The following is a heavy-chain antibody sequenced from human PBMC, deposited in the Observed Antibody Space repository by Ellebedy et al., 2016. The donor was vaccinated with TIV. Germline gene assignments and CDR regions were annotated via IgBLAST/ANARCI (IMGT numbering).Heavy chain of an antibody. D-gene: IGHD2-2*01. V-gene: IGHV3-30*18. J-gene: IGHJ4*02. CDR1: GFTFSSYS. Sequence: PGGSLRLSCAASGFTFSSYSMHWVRQAPGKGLEWVASLSYDGNIEYYGASVKGRFTISSDTSKKTLYLHMNGLRAEDTAVYYCAKPFVGHCISTICYVFDDWGQGTLVTVSS. CDR2: LSYDGNIE. CDR3: AKPFVGHCISTICYVFDD.